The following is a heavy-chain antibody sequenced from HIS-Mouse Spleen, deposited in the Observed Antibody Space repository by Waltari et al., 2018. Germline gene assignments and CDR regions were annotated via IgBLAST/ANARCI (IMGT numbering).Heavy chain of an antibody. J-gene: IGHJ2*01. CDR3: AREIPYSSSWYDWYFDL. CDR1: GGSISSSSYY. V-gene: IGHV4-39*07. CDR2: IYYSGST. D-gene: IGHD6-13*01. Sequence: QLQLQESGPGLVKPSETLSLTCTVSGGSISSSSYYWGWIRPPPGRGLGWIGSIYYSGSTYCHPPLRSRVTISVDTSKNQFSLKRSSVTAADTAVYYCAREIPYSSSWYDWYFDLWGRGTLVTVSS.